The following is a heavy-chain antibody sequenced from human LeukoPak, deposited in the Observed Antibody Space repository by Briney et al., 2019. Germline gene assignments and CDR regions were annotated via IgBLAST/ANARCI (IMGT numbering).Heavy chain of an antibody. V-gene: IGHV3-30*18. CDR2: ISYDGSNK. Sequence: GGSLRLSCAASGFTFSSYGMHWVRQAPGKGLEWVAVISYDGSNKYYAASVKGRFTIARDNSKNTLYLQMNSLRAEDTAVYYCAKGYCSSTSCYTGWFDPWGQGTLVTVSS. CDR3: AKGYCSSTSCYTGWFDP. CDR1: GFTFSSYG. J-gene: IGHJ5*02. D-gene: IGHD2-2*02.